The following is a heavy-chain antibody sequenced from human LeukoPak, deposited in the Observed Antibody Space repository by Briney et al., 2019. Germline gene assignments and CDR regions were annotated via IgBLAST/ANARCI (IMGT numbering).Heavy chain of an antibody. CDR3: ARDSGKLGYCSGGICLQDY. CDR1: GFTFSSYG. V-gene: IGHV3-30*03. CDR2: VSYDGRYR. J-gene: IGHJ4*02. Sequence: PGGSLRLSCVASGFTFSSYGMYWVRQAPGKGLERVAVVSYDGRYRYYADSVKGRFTISRDNSKNTLYLQMDSLRAEDTAVYYCARDSGKLGYCSGGICLQDYWGQGTLVTVSS. D-gene: IGHD2-15*01.